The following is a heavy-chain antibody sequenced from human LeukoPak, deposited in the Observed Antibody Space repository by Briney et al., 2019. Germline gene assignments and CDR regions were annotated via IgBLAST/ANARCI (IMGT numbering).Heavy chain of an antibody. CDR2: INPNSGGT. V-gene: IGHV1-2*02. Sequence: GASVKVSCKASGYTFTGYYMHWVRQAPGQGLEWMGWINPNSGGTNYAQKFQGRVTMTRDTSISTAYMELSRLRSDDTAVYYCARDKALYSSGWVYYYYGMDVWGQGTTVTVSS. D-gene: IGHD6-19*01. J-gene: IGHJ6*02. CDR3: ARDKALYSSGWVYYYYGMDV. CDR1: GYTFTGYY.